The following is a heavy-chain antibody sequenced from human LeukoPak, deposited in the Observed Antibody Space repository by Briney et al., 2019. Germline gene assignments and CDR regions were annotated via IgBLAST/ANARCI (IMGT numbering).Heavy chain of an antibody. CDR1: GFTFSDYY. CDR3: ARAPIIGRVIDY. D-gene: IGHD3-10*01. V-gene: IGHV3-11*01. Sequence: GGSLRLSCAASGFTFSDYYMSWIRQAPGKGLEWVSYISSSGSTVYYADSVKGRFTISRDNAKNSLYLQMNSLRAEDTAVYYCARAPIIGRVIDYWGQGTLVTVSS. J-gene: IGHJ4*02. CDR2: ISSSGSTV.